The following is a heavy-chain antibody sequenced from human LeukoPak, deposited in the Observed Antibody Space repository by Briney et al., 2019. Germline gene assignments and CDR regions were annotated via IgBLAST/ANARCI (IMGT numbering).Heavy chain of an antibody. CDR1: GFTFSNAW. D-gene: IGHD2-2*02. J-gene: IGHJ4*02. V-gene: IGHV3-15*01. CDR3: TTGVSVGDGPIPVDY. Sequence: GGSLRLSCAASGFTFSNAWMSWVRQAPGKGLEWVGRIKSKTDGGTTDYAAPVKGRFTISRDDSKNTLYLQMNSLKTEDTAVYYCTTGVSVGDGPIPVDYWGQETLVTVSS. CDR2: IKSKTDGGTT.